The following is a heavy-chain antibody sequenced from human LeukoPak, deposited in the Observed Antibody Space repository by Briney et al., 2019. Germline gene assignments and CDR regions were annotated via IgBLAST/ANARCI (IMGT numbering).Heavy chain of an antibody. D-gene: IGHD6-19*01. J-gene: IGHJ4*02. Sequence: GGSLRLSCAAPGFMFHDYAIHWVRQAPGKGLEWVSLISGDGGSTFYADSVKGRLTISRDNSKNSLCLQMNSLRSDDTALYYCARESESSGWYDYWGQGTLVTVSS. CDR3: ARESESSGWYDY. CDR2: ISGDGGST. CDR1: GFMFHDYA. V-gene: IGHV3-43*02.